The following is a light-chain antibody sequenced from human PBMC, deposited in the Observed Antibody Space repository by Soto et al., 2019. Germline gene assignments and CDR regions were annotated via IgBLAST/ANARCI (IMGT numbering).Light chain of an antibody. V-gene: IGKV3-15*01. J-gene: IGKJ4*01. Sequence: ELVMTQSPATLSVSPGERVTFSCRASQSVTSNLAWYQHKPGQTPRLLIYGASTGATGIPARFSGSGSGTDFTLTISSLEPEDFAVYYCQQLSTFGGGTKVDIK. CDR2: GAS. CDR3: QQLST. CDR1: QSVTSN.